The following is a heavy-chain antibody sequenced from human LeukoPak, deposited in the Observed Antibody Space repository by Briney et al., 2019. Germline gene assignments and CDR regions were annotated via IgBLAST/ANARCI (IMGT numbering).Heavy chain of an antibody. D-gene: IGHD1-20*01. CDR2: IYYSGST. Sequence: TSETLSLTCTVSGGSISSYYWSWIRQPPGKGLEWIGYIYYSGSTNYNPSLKSRVTISVDTSKNQFSLKLSSVTAADTAVYYCARVGRYNWNGFDYWGQGTLVTVSS. J-gene: IGHJ4*02. CDR3: ARVGRYNWNGFDY. V-gene: IGHV4-59*01. CDR1: GGSISSYY.